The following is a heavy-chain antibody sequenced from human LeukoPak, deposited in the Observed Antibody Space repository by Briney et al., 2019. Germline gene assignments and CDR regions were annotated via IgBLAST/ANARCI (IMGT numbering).Heavy chain of an antibody. CDR2: INHSGST. V-gene: IGHV4-59*12. CDR3: ARAVGSGSFQTYYYYMDV. Sequence: SETLSLTCTVSGGSISSYYWTWIRQPPGKALEWIGEINHSGSTNYNPSLKSRVTMSVDTSKNQFSLKLSSVTVADTAVYYCARAVGSGSFQTYYYYMDVWGKGTTVTISS. D-gene: IGHD3-10*01. CDR1: GGSISSYY. J-gene: IGHJ6*03.